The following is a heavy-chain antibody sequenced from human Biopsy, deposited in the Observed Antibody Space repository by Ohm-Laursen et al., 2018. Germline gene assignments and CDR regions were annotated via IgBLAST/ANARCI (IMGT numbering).Heavy chain of an antibody. CDR3: ARSRGSSGIATIYYYVMDV. V-gene: IGHV3-21*01. CDR1: GFTLSSYS. CDR2: ISSSSDNI. J-gene: IGHJ6*02. D-gene: IGHD3-10*01. Sequence: SLRLSCTASGFTLSSYSMNWVRQTPGKGLEWVSTISSSSDNIYYVDSVKSRFTISRDNAKNSLYLQMNSLRAEDTAVYYCARSRGSSGIATIYYYVMDVWGQGTTVTVSS.